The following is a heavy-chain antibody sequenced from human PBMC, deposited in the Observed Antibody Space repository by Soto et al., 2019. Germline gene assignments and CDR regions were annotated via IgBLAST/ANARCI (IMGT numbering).Heavy chain of an antibody. CDR2: ISYDGSNK. CDR3: ASPYMGSSSSRYYYYGMDV. V-gene: IGHV3-30-3*01. Sequence: GGSLRLSCAASGFTFSSYAMHWVRQAPGKGLEWVAVISYDGSNKYYADSVKGRFTISRDNSKNTLYLQMNSLRAEDTAVYYCASPYMGSSSSRYYYYGMDVWGQGTTVTVSS. J-gene: IGHJ6*02. CDR1: GFTFSSYA. D-gene: IGHD6-6*01.